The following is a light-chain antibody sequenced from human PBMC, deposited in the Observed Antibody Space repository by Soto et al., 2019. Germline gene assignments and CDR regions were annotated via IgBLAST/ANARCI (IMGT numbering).Light chain of an antibody. CDR1: QSVSSSY. CDR3: QQDGSSPRT. CDR2: GAS. V-gene: IGKV3-20*01. J-gene: IGKJ1*01. Sequence: EIVLTQSPGTLSLSPGERATLSCRASQSVSSSYLAWYQQKPGQAPRLLIYGASSSATAFPDRFSGSGAGTDFALTISRREPEDFAVYYCQQDGSSPRTFGHGTKVEI.